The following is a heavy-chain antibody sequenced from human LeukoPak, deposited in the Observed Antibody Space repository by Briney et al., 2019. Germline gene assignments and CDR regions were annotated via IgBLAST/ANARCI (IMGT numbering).Heavy chain of an antibody. CDR1: GFIFGYYW. Sequence: GGSLRLSCTASGFIFGYYWMYWVRQTPGRGLVWVSRTKSDGTGTDYADSVKGRFTISRDNAKNTFFLQMNSLRADDTAVYYCARDGDSGRRAFDTWSQGTLVTVSS. V-gene: IGHV3-74*01. CDR3: ARDGDSGRRAFDT. J-gene: IGHJ3*02. CDR2: TKSDGTGT. D-gene: IGHD6-19*01.